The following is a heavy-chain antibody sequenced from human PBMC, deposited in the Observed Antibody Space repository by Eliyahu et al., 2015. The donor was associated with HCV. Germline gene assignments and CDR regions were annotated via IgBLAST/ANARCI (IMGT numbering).Heavy chain of an antibody. CDR1: GGSXSSGGYY. D-gene: IGHD5-18*01. V-gene: IGHV4-31*03. CDR3: ARAADTAMVEFDP. J-gene: IGHJ5*02. CDR2: IYYSGST. Sequence: QVQLQESGPGLVKPSQTLSLTCXVXGGSXSSGGYYWSWIRQHPGKGLEWIGYIYYSGSTYYNPSLKSRVTISVDTSKNQFSLKLSSVTAADTAVYYCARAADTAMVEFDPWGQGTLVTVSS.